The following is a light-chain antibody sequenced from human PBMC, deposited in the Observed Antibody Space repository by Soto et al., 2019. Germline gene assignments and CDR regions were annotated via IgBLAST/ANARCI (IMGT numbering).Light chain of an antibody. J-gene: IGKJ1*01. CDR2: DAS. V-gene: IGKV3-11*01. CDR1: QSVSSY. CDR3: QQRSTGHRT. Sequence: EIVLTQSPATLSLSPGERATLSCRASQSVSSYLAWYQQKPGQAPRLLIYDASNRATGIPARFSGSGSGTDSTLTIGNQEPEDFEFFSCQQRSTGHRTFGQGTKGEIK.